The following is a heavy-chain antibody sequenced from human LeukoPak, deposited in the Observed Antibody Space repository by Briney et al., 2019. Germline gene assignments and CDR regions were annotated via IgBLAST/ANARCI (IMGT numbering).Heavy chain of an antibody. CDR2: INPNSGGT. Sequence: ASVKVSCKASGYTFTGYYMHWVRQAPGQGLEWMGWINPNSGGTNYVQKFQGRVTMTRDTSISTAYMELSRLRSDDTAVYYCARGLAAGTRSDYYYGMDVWGQGTTVTVSS. CDR3: ARGLAAGTRSDYYYGMDV. V-gene: IGHV1-2*02. CDR1: GYTFTGYY. D-gene: IGHD6-13*01. J-gene: IGHJ6*02.